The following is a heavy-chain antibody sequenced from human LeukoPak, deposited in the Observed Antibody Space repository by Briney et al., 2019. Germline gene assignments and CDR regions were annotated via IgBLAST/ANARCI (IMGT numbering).Heavy chain of an antibody. CDR3: ARERSGSEIFARSFDI. V-gene: IGHV4-4*02. CDR1: GGSISSSHW. D-gene: IGHD3-3*01. Sequence: PSETLSLTCAVSGGSISSSHWWSWVRQPPGKGLEWIGEIYHSGGTNYNPSLKSRITISVDMSKNQFSLKLSSVTAADTAVYYCARERSGSEIFARSFDIWGQGTMVTVSS. CDR2: IYHSGGT. J-gene: IGHJ3*02.